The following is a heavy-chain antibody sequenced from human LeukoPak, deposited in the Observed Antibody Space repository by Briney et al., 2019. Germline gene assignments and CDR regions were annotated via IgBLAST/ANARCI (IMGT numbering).Heavy chain of an antibody. Sequence: SETLSLTCTVSGYSISSGYYWGWIRQPPGKGLEWIGSIYHSGSTYYNPSLKSRVTISADTSKNQFSLKLSSVTAADTAVYYCARGRYFDYWGQGTLVTVSS. J-gene: IGHJ4*02. CDR1: GYSISSGYY. CDR2: IYHSGST. V-gene: IGHV4-38-2*02. CDR3: ARGRYFDY.